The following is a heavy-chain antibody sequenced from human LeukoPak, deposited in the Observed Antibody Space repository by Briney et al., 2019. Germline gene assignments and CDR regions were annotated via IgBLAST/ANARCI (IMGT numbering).Heavy chain of an antibody. V-gene: IGHV1-24*01. D-gene: IGHD3-3*01. Sequence: ASVKVSCKVSGCTPTELSMHWVRQAPGKGLEWMGGFDPEDGETIYAQKFQGRVTMTRDTSISTAYMELSRLRSDDTAVYYCARGYDFWSGYYSGGNWFDPWGQGTLVTVSS. J-gene: IGHJ5*02. CDR2: FDPEDGET. CDR1: GCTPTELS. CDR3: ARGYDFWSGYYSGGNWFDP.